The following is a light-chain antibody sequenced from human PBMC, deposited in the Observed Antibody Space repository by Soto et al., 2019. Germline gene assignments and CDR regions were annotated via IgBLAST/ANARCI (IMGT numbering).Light chain of an antibody. V-gene: IGKV1-39*01. Sequence: DIQMTQSPSSLSASVGDRVTITCRASQSISSYLNWYQQKPGKAPKLLIYAASSLQSGVPSRFSGSGSGTDFTLTISSLQPEDFATYYCQQKDTFGPGTTLDIK. J-gene: IGKJ3*01. CDR1: QSISSY. CDR2: AAS. CDR3: QQKDT.